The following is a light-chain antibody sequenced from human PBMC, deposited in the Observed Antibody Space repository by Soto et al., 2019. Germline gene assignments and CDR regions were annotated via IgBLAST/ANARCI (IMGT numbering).Light chain of an antibody. CDR2: KAA. CDR1: DNIVHW. Sequence: DIQMTQSPSTLSASVGDRVAITCRASDNIVHWAAWYQQKPGKAPKLLIYKAANLADEVPSRFAGSGSGTDFTLTITRLQPDDFATYYCQHCNSFSRTFGQGTKVDIK. J-gene: IGKJ1*01. V-gene: IGKV1-5*03. CDR3: QHCNSFSRT.